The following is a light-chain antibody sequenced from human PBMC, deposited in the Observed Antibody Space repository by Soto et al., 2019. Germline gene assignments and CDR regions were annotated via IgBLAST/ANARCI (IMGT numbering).Light chain of an antibody. J-gene: IGKJ2*01. V-gene: IGKV3-15*01. CDR1: PISSN. CDR3: QQYNNWPYT. CDR2: GAS. Sequence: VVTQSPASLSVSPGDRVTISCRAGPISSNLAWHQQRPGQAPRLLIYGASVRATGVPARFSGSGSGTEFTLTINSLQSEDYAVYFCQQYNNWPYTFGQGIKVEI.